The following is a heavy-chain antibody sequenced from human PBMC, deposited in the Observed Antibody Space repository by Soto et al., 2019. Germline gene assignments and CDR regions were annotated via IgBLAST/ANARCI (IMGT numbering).Heavy chain of an antibody. Sequence: ASVKVSCKASGYTFTSYGISWVRQAPGQGLEWMGWISAKNGNTNYAQKFQGRVTMTTDTSTSTVYLQWSSLKASDTAMYYCARTESGYSYGFADVWGQGTTVTVSS. J-gene: IGHJ6*02. D-gene: IGHD5-18*01. CDR1: GYTFTSYG. CDR2: ISAKNGNT. CDR3: ARTESGYSYGFADV. V-gene: IGHV1-18*01.